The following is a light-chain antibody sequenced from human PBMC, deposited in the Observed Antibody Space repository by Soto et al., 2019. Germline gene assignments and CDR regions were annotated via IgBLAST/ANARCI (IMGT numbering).Light chain of an antibody. CDR1: QGISSS. V-gene: IGKV1-8*01. CDR2: SAS. CDR3: QQYYSYPPT. Sequence: AIRMTQSPSSFSASTGDRVTITCRASQGISSSLAWYQQKPGKAPMFLIYSASTLQNEVPSRFSGSGSGTDFTLTISRLPSEDFATYYCQQYYSYPPTFGQGTEVEIK. J-gene: IGKJ1*01.